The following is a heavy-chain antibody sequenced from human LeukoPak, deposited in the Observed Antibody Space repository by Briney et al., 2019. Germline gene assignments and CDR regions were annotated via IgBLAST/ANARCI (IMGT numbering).Heavy chain of an antibody. V-gene: IGHV1-69*13. CDR3: VMGGNLMRSLSGNGEYYQH. CDR2: IIPIFGTA. CDR1: GGTFSSYA. D-gene: IGHD3-10*01. Sequence: SVKVSCKASGGTFSSYAISWVRQAPGQGLEWMGGIIPIFGTANYAQKFQGRVTITADESTATAYMDLSSLRSEDTAVFYCVMGGNLMRSLSGNGEYYQHWGQGTLVTVSS. J-gene: IGHJ1*01.